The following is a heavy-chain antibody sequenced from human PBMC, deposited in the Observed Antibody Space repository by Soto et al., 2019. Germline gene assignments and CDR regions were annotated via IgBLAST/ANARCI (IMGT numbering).Heavy chain of an antibody. CDR3: VQGRYPTMATPLDH. D-gene: IGHD3-9*01. V-gene: IGHV3-9*01. CDR2: ISWDSATV. Sequence: GGSLRLSCSASGFTFDDCAMHWFRQAPGKGPEWVSGISWDSATVGYAESVKGRFTITRDDAKNSLYLQMDSLRREDTALYYCVQGRYPTMATPLDHWGQGTLVTVSS. J-gene: IGHJ5*02. CDR1: GFTFDDCA.